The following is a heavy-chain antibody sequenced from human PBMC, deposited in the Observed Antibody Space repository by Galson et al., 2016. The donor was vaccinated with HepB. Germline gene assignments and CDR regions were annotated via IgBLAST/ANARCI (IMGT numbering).Heavy chain of an antibody. CDR3: TRASTYCTTTTCYRGAFDI. D-gene: IGHD2-2*02. CDR1: GFTFGDNA. J-gene: IGHJ3*02. CDR2: IRSKTYGGTT. V-gene: IGHV3-49*04. Sequence: SLRLSCAASGFTFGDNAMSWVRQAPGKGLEWVSFIRSKTYGGTTEYAASVKGRFTISRDDSKTIAYLQMNSLKTEDTGVYYCTRASTYCTTTTCYRGAFDIWGQGTMVTVSS.